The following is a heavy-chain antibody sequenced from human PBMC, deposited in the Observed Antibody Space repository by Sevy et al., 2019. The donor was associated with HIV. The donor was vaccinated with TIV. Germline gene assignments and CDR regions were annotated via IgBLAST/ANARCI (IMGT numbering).Heavy chain of an antibody. Sequence: SETLSLTCAVYGGSFSGYYWSWIRQPPGKGLEWVGEINHSGSTNYNTALKSRVTISGDTSKNQFSLKLSYVTAADTAVYYCARHCSSTSCSHAFDIWGQGTMVTVSS. CDR1: GGSFSGYY. J-gene: IGHJ3*02. CDR3: ARHCSSTSCSHAFDI. D-gene: IGHD2-2*01. CDR2: INHSGST. V-gene: IGHV4-34*01.